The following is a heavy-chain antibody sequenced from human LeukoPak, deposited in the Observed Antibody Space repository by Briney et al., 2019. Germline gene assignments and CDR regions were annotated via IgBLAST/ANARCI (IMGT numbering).Heavy chain of an antibody. CDR1: GGSISSYA. V-gene: IGHV4-59*01. CDR2: IYYSGST. D-gene: IGHD2-15*01. J-gene: IGHJ4*02. Sequence: PSETLSLTCTVSGGSISSYAWSWIRQPPGKGLEWIGYIYYSGSTNYNPSLKSRVTISVDMSKNQFSLKLSSVTAADTAVYYCATHPPKVCTGGSCTDYWGQGTLVTVSS. CDR3: ATHPPKVCTGGSCTDY.